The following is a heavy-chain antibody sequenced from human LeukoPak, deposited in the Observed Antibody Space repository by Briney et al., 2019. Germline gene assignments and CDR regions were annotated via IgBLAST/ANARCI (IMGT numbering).Heavy chain of an antibody. Sequence: GGSLRLSCAASGFTFSSYGMHWVRQAPGKGLEWVAFMRYDGSNKYYADSVKGRFTISRDNSKNTLYLQMNSLRAEDTAVYYCARDRAWGNDAFDIWGQGTMVTVSS. V-gene: IGHV3-30*02. D-gene: IGHD3-16*01. CDR3: ARDRAWGNDAFDI. CDR2: MRYDGSNK. J-gene: IGHJ3*02. CDR1: GFTFSSYG.